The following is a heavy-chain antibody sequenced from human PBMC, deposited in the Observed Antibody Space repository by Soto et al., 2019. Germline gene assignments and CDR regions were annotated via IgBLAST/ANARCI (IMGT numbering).Heavy chain of an antibody. Sequence: GGSLRLSCAASGFTFSSYWMHWVRQAPGKGLVWVSGINIDGTSTSYADSVKGRFTISRDNAKNRLYMQMNSLRAEDTAVYYCASPKYSSGWYVGWGQGTLVTVSS. CDR3: ASPKYSSGWYVG. V-gene: IGHV3-74*01. CDR1: GFTFSSYW. J-gene: IGHJ4*02. D-gene: IGHD6-19*01. CDR2: INIDGTST.